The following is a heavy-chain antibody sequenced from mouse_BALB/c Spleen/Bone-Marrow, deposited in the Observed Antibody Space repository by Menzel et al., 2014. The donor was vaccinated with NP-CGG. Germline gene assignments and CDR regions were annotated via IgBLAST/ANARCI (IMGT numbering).Heavy chain of an antibody. J-gene: IGHJ3*01. D-gene: IGHD2-1*01. CDR1: GDSITSGY. CDR3: ARGYGNYRAWFAY. Sequence: EAQLVESGPSLVKPSQTLSLTCSVTGDSITSGYWNWIRKFPGNKLEYMGYISYSDSTYYNPSLKSRISITRDTSKNQYYLQLNSVTTEDTATYYCARGYGNYRAWFAYWGQGTLVTVSA. V-gene: IGHV3-8*02. CDR2: ISYSDST.